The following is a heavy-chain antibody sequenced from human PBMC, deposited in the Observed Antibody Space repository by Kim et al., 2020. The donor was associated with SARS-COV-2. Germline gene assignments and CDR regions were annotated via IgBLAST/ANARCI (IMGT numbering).Heavy chain of an antibody. CDR1: GGTFSSYA. D-gene: IGHD3-22*01. V-gene: IGHV1-69*05. Sequence: SVKVSCKASGGTFSSYAISWVRQAPGQGLEWMGGIIPIFGTANYAQKFQGRVTITTDESTSTAYMGLSSLGSEDTAVYYCAGGDYYDSSGYYYDGGSFDCWGQGTLVTVSS. CDR3: AGGDYYDSSGYYYDGGSFDC. J-gene: IGHJ4*02. CDR2: IIPIFGTA.